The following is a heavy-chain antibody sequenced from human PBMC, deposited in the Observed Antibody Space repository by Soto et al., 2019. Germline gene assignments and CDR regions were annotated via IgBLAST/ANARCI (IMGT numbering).Heavy chain of an antibody. CDR3: ARDRRLITMYREVSLWFDP. J-gene: IGHJ5*02. CDR2: INHSGST. CDR1: GGSFSGYY. D-gene: IGHD3-10*01. Sequence: SETLSLTCAVYGGSFSGYYWSWIRQPPGKGLEWIGEINHSGSTNYNPSLKSRVTISVDTSKNQFSLKLSSVTAADTAVYYCARDRRLITMYREVSLWFDPWGQGTLVTVSS. V-gene: IGHV4-34*01.